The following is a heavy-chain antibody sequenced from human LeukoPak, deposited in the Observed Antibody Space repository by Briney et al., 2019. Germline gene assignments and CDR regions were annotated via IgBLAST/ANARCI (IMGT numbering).Heavy chain of an antibody. V-gene: IGHV3-48*03. CDR1: GFTFSSYE. Sequence: GGSLRLSCAASGFTFSSYEMNWVRQAPGKGLEWVSYISSSGRTIYYADSVKGRYTISRDNAKNSLYLQMNSLRAEDTAVYYCARDNRGSSWYFDYWGQGTLVTVSS. CDR2: ISSSGRTI. CDR3: ARDNRGSSWYFDY. D-gene: IGHD6-13*01. J-gene: IGHJ4*02.